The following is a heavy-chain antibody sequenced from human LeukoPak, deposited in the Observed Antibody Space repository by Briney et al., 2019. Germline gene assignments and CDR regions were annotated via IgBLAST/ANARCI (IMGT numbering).Heavy chain of an antibody. D-gene: IGHD6-13*01. CDR2: IYYSGST. Sequence: PSETLSLTCTVSGGSISSSSYYWGWIRQPPGKGLEWIGYIYYSGSTYYNPSLKSRVTISVDTSKNQFSLKLSSVTAADTAVYYCARGTIAAQYNWFDPWGQGTLVTVSS. CDR1: GGSISSSSYY. CDR3: ARGTIAAQYNWFDP. V-gene: IGHV4-30-4*08. J-gene: IGHJ5*02.